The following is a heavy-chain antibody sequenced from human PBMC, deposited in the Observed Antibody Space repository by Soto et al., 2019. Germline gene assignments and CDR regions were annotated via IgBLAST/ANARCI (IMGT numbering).Heavy chain of an antibody. CDR2: IYYSGST. CDR1: GGSISSGGYY. D-gene: IGHD2-2*01. J-gene: IGHJ6*02. CDR3: ARQQYQNPEVYYYYGMDV. Sequence: SETLSLTCTVSGGSISSGGYYWSWIRQHPGKGLEWIGYIYYSGSTYYNPSLKSRVTISVDTSKNQFSLKLSSVTAADTAVYYCARQQYQNPEVYYYYGMDVWGQGTTVTVSS. V-gene: IGHV4-31*03.